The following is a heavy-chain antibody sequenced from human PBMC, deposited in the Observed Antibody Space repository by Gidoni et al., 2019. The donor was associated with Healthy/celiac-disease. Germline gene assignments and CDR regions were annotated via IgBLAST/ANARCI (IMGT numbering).Heavy chain of an antibody. J-gene: IGHJ5*02. V-gene: IGHV3-7*04. Sequence: EVQLVESGGGLVQPGGSLRLSCAASGFPFSSYWMSWVRQAPGKGLEGVANIKQDGSEKYYVDSVKGRFTISRDNAKNSLYLQMNSLRAEDTAVYYCARAQYSSSSDWFDPWGQGTLVTVSS. CDR3: ARAQYSSSSDWFDP. CDR2: IKQDGSEK. D-gene: IGHD6-6*01. CDR1: GFPFSSYW.